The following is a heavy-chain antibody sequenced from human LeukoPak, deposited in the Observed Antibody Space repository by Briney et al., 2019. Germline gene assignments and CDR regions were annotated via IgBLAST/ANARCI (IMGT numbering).Heavy chain of an antibody. J-gene: IGHJ4*02. D-gene: IGHD6-6*01. Sequence: GGSLRLSCAASGFTFSSYAMSWVRRAPGKGLEWVSGISGSGDNTYYADSVKGRFTISRDNSKNTLYLQMNSLRAEDTAVYYCAIAARPNYWGQGTLVTVSS. CDR3: AIAARPNY. CDR1: GFTFSSYA. V-gene: IGHV3-23*01. CDR2: ISGSGDNT.